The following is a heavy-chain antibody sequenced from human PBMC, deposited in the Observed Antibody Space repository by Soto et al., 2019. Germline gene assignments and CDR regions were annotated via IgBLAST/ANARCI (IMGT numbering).Heavy chain of an antibody. V-gene: IGHV4-59*01. CDR3: AREHPHPVVPVDP. CDR2: IYYSGST. J-gene: IGHJ5*02. Sequence: PSETLSLTCVFSGGSLSSYYWSWIRQPPGKGLEWIGYIYYSGSTNYNPSLKSRVTISVDTSKNQFSLKLSSVTAADTAVYYCAREHPHPVVPVDPWGQGTLVTSPQ. CDR1: GGSLSSYY. D-gene: IGHD2-2*01.